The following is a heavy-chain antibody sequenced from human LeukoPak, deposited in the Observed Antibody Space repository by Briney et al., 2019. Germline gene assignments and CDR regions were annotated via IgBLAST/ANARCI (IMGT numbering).Heavy chain of an antibody. J-gene: IGHJ5*02. CDR1: GFTFSSYA. V-gene: IGHV3-30-3*01. CDR2: ISYDGSNK. CDR3: ARDAVSGSYSTHWFDP. D-gene: IGHD1-26*01. Sequence: GGSLRLSCAASGFTFSSYAMHWVRQAPGKGLEWVAVISYDGSNKYYADPVKGRFTISRDNSKNTLYLQMNSLRAEDTAVYYCARDAVSGSYSTHWFDPWGQGTLVTVSS.